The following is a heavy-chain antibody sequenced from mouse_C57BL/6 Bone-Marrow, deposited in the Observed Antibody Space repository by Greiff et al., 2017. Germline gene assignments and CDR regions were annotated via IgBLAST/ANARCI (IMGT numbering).Heavy chain of an antibody. V-gene: IGHV1-87*01. CDR3: SEDSAVYYCAVWLRPYYFDY. J-gene: IGHJ2*01. CDR1: YTFSRRVH. D-gene: IGHD2-2*01. CDR2: GQGLEWIG. Sequence: QVQLQQSGPELARPWASVKISCQAFYTFSRRVHFAIRDTNYWMQWVKQRPGQGLEWIGAIYPGNGYTSYNQKFKGKATLTADKSSSTAYIQLSSLTSEDSAVYYCAVWLRPYYFDYWGQGTTLPVSS.